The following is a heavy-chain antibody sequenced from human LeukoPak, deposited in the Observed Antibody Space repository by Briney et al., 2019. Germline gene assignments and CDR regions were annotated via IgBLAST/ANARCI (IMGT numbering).Heavy chain of an antibody. D-gene: IGHD3-9*01. J-gene: IGHJ4*02. CDR1: GFTFSSYW. CDR2: IKQDGSEK. Sequence: GGSLRLSCAASGFTFSSYWMSWVRQAPGKGLEWVANIKQDGSEKYYVDSVKGRFIISRDNAKNSLYLQMNSLRVEDTAMYYCTRGYDISDYWGQGTVVTVSS. CDR3: TRGYDISDY. V-gene: IGHV3-7*01.